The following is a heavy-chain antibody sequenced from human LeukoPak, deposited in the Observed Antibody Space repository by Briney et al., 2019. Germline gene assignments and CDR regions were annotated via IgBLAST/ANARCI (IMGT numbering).Heavy chain of an antibody. Sequence: GGSLRLSCAASGFTVSSNYMSWVRQAPGKGLEWVSVIYSGGNTYYADSVKGRFTISRDNSKNTLYLQMNSLRAEDTAVYYCAGTWNNIIYFRYWGQGTLVTVSS. J-gene: IGHJ4*02. CDR2: IYSGGNT. V-gene: IGHV3-53*01. D-gene: IGHD1/OR15-1a*01. CDR1: GFTVSSNY. CDR3: AGTWNNIIYFRY.